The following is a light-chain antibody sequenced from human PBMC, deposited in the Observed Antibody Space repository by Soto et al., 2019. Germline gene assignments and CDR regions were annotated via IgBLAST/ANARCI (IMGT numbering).Light chain of an antibody. V-gene: IGKV1-5*03. Sequence: DIQMTQSPSTLSASVGDRVTITCRASQSISSWLAWYQQKPGKAPKLLIYKASSLESGVPSRFSGSGSGTAFTLTISSLQPDDFATYYCQQYNSYSYTFGQGNKLEIK. J-gene: IGKJ2*01. CDR1: QSISSW. CDR2: KAS. CDR3: QQYNSYSYT.